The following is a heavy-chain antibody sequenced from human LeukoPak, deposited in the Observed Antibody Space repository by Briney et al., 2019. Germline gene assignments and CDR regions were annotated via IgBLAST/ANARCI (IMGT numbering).Heavy chain of an antibody. Sequence: GGSLRLSCAASGVTFNRYARHWVRQAPGKGLEWVAVVSYLGNDKFYADSVKGRFTISRDNAKNSVYLQMNSLTVEDPAVYSCARDLSSAHPGRFDYWGQGALVTVSS. CDR1: GVTFNRYA. V-gene: IGHV3-30-3*01. CDR2: VSYLGNDK. J-gene: IGHJ4*02. D-gene: IGHD3-3*01. CDR3: ARDLSSAHPGRFDY.